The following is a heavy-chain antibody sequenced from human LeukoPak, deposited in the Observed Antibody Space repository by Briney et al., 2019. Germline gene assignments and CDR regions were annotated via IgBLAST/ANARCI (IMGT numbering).Heavy chain of an antibody. CDR3: AGYDYSNYRRWFDP. V-gene: IGHV4-30-4*08. D-gene: IGHD4-11*01. CDR2: IYYSGST. Sequence: PSETLSLTCTVSGGSISSGDYYWSWIRQPPGKGLEWIGYIYYSGSTYYNPSLKSRVTISVDTSKNQFSLKLSSVTAADTAVYYCAGYDYSNYRRWFDPWGQGTLVTVSS. CDR1: GGSISSGDYY. J-gene: IGHJ5*02.